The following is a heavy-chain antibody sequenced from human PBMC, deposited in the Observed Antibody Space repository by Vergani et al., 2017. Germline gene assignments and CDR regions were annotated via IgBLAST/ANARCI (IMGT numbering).Heavy chain of an antibody. D-gene: IGHD1-26*01. CDR2: INWNGGST. J-gene: IGHJ5*02. Sequence: LQLQQSGPGLVKPSETLFLTCTVSADSISSGSYYWGWIRQPPGKGLEWVSGINWNGGSTGYADSVKGRFTISRDNAKNSLYLQMNSLRAEDTALYYCARVTIVGATTGWFDPWGQGTLVTVSS. V-gene: IGHV3-20*04. CDR3: ARVTIVGATTGWFDP. CDR1: ADSISSGSYY.